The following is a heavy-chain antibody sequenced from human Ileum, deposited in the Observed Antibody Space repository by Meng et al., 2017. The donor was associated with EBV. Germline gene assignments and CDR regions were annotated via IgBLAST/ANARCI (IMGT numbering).Heavy chain of an antibody. CDR2: VYSTGNT. CDR3: VRGRNDHLGIIDS. D-gene: IGHD5-24*01. V-gene: IGHV4-61*01. Sequence: QGELLETGPGPVKPSATLSPHWNVSGVPVSRGNSYWSWVRQSPGKGLEYIGYVYSTGNTNQNPSLKSRVTVSADASKNQFSLKLTSVTVADTAVYYCVRGRNDHLGIIDSWGQGVVVTVSS. J-gene: IGHJ4*02. CDR1: GVPVSRGNSY.